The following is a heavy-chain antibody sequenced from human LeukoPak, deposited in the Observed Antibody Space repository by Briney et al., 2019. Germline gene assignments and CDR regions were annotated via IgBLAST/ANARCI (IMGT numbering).Heavy chain of an antibody. D-gene: IGHD6-13*01. J-gene: IGHJ3*02. CDR2: IYYSGST. CDR1: GGSISSYY. Sequence: SETLSLTCTVSGGSISSYYWSWIRQPPGKGLEWIGYIYYSGSTNYNPSLKSRVTISVDTSKNQFSLKLGSVTAADTAVYYCARARPSIAAAGTDAFDIWGQGTMVTVSS. V-gene: IGHV4-59*01. CDR3: ARARPSIAAAGTDAFDI.